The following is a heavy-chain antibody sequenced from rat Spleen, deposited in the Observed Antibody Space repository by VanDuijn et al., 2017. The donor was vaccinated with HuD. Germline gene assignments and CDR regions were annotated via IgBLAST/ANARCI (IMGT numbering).Heavy chain of an antibody. V-gene: IGHV2S12*01. CDR1: GFSLISNG. CDR2: ISSGGST. CDR3: TRDPITTRDYFDY. J-gene: IGHJ2*01. D-gene: IGHD1-1*01. Sequence: QVQLKESGPGLVQPSQTLSLTCTVSGFSLISNGVSLVRQPPGKGLEWIAAISSGGSTYFNSVLKSRLSISRDTSKSQVFLKMNSLQTEDTAIYFCTRDPITTRDYFDYWGQGVMVTVSS.